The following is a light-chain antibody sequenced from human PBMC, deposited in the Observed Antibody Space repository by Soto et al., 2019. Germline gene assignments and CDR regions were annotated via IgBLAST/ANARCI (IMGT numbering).Light chain of an antibody. CDR1: NSDVGAYNY. J-gene: IGLJ1*01. CDR3: CSYAGAYSYV. CDR2: DVN. V-gene: IGLV2-11*01. Sequence: QSVLTQPRSVSGSPGQSVTVSCTGTNSDVGAYNYVSWYQHHPGKAPKLMIYDVNKRPSGVPDRFSGSKSGNTASLTISGLQAEYEADYYCCSYAGAYSYVFGVVTKVTVL.